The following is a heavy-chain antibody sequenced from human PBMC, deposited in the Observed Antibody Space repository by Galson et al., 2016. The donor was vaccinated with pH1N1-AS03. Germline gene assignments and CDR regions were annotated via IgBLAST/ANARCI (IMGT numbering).Heavy chain of an antibody. D-gene: IGHD3-22*01. CDR1: GASISSGSYY. CDR3: ARGNAYYDSPGYRQPLDY. Sequence: TLSLTCTVSGASISSGSYYWTWIRQPAGKGLEWIGYIYTSGSTDYSPSLYSRVTISGDTSKNQFSLRLTSVTAADTAVYYCARGNAYYDSPGYRQPLDYWGPGTLVTVSS. CDR2: IYTSGST. J-gene: IGHJ4*02. V-gene: IGHV4-61*09.